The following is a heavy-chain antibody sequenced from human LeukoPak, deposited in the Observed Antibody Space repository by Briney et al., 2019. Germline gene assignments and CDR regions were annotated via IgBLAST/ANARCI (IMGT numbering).Heavy chain of an antibody. CDR3: AREGYYDILTGYPPYYYYYGMDV. V-gene: IGHV3-48*01. D-gene: IGHD3-9*01. Sequence: PGGSLRLSCAASGFTFSSYSMNWVRQAPGKGLEWVSCISSSSSTIYYADSVKGRFTISRDNAKNSLYLQMISLRAEDTAVYYCAREGYYDILTGYPPYYYYYGMDVWGQGTTVTVSS. CDR2: ISSSSSTI. J-gene: IGHJ6*02. CDR1: GFTFSSYS.